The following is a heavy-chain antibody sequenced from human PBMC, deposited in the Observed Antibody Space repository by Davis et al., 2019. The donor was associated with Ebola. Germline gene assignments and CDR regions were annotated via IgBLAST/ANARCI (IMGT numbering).Heavy chain of an antibody. CDR3: ARRRTWYGSGLDY. D-gene: IGHD6-13*01. CDR2: ISAHNGNT. CDR1: AYTFNSYG. V-gene: IGHV1-18*04. J-gene: IGHJ4*02. Sequence: ASVLVTCMASAYTFNSYGIARVRQAPGPGLEWMGWISAHNGNTNYAPKLQDRVTLNTDTSTTTAYMEVRGLRSDDTAVYYCARRRTWYGSGLDYWGQGTLVTVSS.